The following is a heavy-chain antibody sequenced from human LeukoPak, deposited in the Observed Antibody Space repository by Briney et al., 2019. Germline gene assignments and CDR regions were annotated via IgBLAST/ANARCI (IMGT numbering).Heavy chain of an antibody. Sequence: PGGSLRLSCAASGFTFSRYGMHWVRQAPGKGLEWVTAISYDGSNKYYADSVKGRFTISRDNSKNTLYLQMNSLRAEDTAVYYCAKDRTYSYGSYYFDYWGQGTLVTVSS. D-gene: IGHD5-18*01. CDR2: ISYDGSNK. V-gene: IGHV3-30*04. CDR1: GFTFSRYG. J-gene: IGHJ4*02. CDR3: AKDRTYSYGSYYFDY.